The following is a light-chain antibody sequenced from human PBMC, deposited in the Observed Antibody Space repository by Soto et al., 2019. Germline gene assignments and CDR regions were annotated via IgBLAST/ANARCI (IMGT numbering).Light chain of an antibody. J-gene: IGKJ2*01. CDR3: QQYPAYT. Sequence: EIVLTQSPGTLSLSPGERATLSCRASQSVSSSYLAWYQQKPGQAPRLLIYGASSRATGIPDSFSGSGSGTDFTLTISRLEPEDFAVYYCQQYPAYTFGQGTKLEIK. V-gene: IGKV3-20*01. CDR2: GAS. CDR1: QSVSSSY.